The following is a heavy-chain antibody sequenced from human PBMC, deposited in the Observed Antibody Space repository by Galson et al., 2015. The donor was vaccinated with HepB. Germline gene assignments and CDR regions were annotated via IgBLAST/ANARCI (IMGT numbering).Heavy chain of an antibody. J-gene: IGHJ3*02. D-gene: IGHD1-26*01. Sequence: SVKVSCKVSGYTLTELSMHWVRQAPGKGLEWMGGFDPEDGETIYAQKFQGRVTMTEDTSTDTAYMELSSLRSEDTAVYYCATDLWWELRTDAFDIWGQGTMVTVSS. CDR2: FDPEDGET. CDR1: GYTLTELS. CDR3: ATDLWWELRTDAFDI. V-gene: IGHV1-24*01.